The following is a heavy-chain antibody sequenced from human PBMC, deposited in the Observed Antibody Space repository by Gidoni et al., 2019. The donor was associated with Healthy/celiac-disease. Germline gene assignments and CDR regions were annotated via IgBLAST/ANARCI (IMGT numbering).Heavy chain of an antibody. D-gene: IGHD3-9*01. CDR1: GGTFSSYA. J-gene: IGHJ4*02. Sequence: QVQLVQSGAEVKKPGSSVKVSCKASGGTFSSYAISWLRQAPGQGLEWMGRIIPILSIANYAQKLQGRVTITADKSTSTAYMELSSLRSEDTAVYYCARGRNYDILTEGYFDYWGQGTLVTVSS. CDR2: IIPILSIA. V-gene: IGHV1-69*04. CDR3: ARGRNYDILTEGYFDY.